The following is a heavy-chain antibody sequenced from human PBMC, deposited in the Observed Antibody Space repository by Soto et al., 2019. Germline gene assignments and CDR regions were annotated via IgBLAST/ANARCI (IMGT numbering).Heavy chain of an antibody. CDR2: ISYDGSNK. CDR1: GFTFSGYA. D-gene: IGHD2-2*01. Sequence: WGSLRLSCAASGFTFSGYAMHWVRQAPGKGLEWVAVISYDGSNKYYADSVKGRFTISRDNSRNTLYLQMNSLRAEDTAVYYCAREGGYCSSTSCYYGMDVWGQGTTVTVSS. V-gene: IGHV3-30-3*01. J-gene: IGHJ6*02. CDR3: AREGGYCSSTSCYYGMDV.